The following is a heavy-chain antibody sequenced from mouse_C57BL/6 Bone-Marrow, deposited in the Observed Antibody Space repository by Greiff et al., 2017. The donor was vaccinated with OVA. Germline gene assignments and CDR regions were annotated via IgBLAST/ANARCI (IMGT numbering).Heavy chain of an antibody. Sequence: EVKLMESGGGLVQSGRSLRLSCATSGFTFSDFYMEWVRQAPGKGLEWIAASRNKANDYTTEYSASVKGRFIVSRDTSQSILYRQMNALRAEDTAIYYGARDAPNWDGYFDVWGTGTTVTVSS. CDR3: ARDAPNWDGYFDV. D-gene: IGHD4-1*01. CDR2: SRNKANDYTT. V-gene: IGHV7-1*01. CDR1: GFTFSDFY. J-gene: IGHJ1*03.